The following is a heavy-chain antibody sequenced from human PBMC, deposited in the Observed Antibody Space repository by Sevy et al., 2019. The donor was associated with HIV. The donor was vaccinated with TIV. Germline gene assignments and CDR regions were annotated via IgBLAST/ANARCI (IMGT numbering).Heavy chain of an antibody. D-gene: IGHD3-16*01. J-gene: IGHJ4*02. Sequence: SETLSLTCTVSGGSISSSSYYWGWIRQPPGKGLEWIGSIYYSGSTYYNPSLKSRVTISVDTSKNQFSLKLSSVTAADTAVYYCASHSMAVVLGYWGQGTLVTVSS. V-gene: IGHV4-39*01. CDR2: IYYSGST. CDR1: GGSISSSSYY. CDR3: ASHSMAVVLGY.